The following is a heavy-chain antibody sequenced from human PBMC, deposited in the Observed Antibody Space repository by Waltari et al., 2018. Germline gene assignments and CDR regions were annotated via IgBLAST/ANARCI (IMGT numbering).Heavy chain of an antibody. J-gene: IGHJ4*02. CDR2: IYISGSS. Sequence: QVQLQESGPGLLKPSATLSPTCTVSGVSISSSYWGWIRQPAGKGLEWVGRIYISGSSSSNPSLKSRVTMSDDTSKNQFSLKLTSVTAADTAVYYCARVSATSWSSAYYFDFWGQGILVTVSS. V-gene: IGHV4-4*07. D-gene: IGHD2-2*01. CDR1: GVSISSSY. CDR3: ARVSATSWSSAYYFDF.